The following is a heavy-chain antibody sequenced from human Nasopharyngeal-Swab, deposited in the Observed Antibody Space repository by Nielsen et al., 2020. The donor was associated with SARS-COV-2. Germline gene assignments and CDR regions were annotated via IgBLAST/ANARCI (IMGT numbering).Heavy chain of an antibody. J-gene: IGHJ5*02. D-gene: IGHD4-23*01. Sequence: WIRQPPGKGLEWIGYIYYSGSTNYNPSLKSRVTISLDTSKNQFSLKLTSVTAADTAVYYCARLLGGYNGGHWFDPWGQGTLVTVSS. CDR2: IYYSGST. V-gene: IGHV4-59*08. CDR3: ARLLGGYNGGHWFDP.